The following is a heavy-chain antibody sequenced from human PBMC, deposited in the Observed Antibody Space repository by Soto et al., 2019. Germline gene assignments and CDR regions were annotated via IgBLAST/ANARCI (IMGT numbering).Heavy chain of an antibody. CDR3: AKDLTPFVLVPAATHPSSDP. J-gene: IGHJ5*02. CDR1: GFTFSSYG. CDR2: ISYDGSNK. Sequence: PGGSLRLSCAASGFTFSSYGMHWVRQAPGKGLEWVAVISYDGSNKYYADSVKGRFTISRDNSKNTLYLQMNSLRAEDTAVYYCAKDLTPFVLVPAATHPSSDPSGPGPLVT. V-gene: IGHV3-30*18. D-gene: IGHD2-2*01.